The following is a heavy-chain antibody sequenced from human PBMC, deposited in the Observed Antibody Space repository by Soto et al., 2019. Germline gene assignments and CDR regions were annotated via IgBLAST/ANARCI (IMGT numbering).Heavy chain of an antibody. D-gene: IGHD1-1*01. Sequence: PGGSLRLSCAASGFTFGNVAMAWVRQAPGKGLEWVSSISDNGGNTDYADSARGRFTLSRDNSKNTLYLQMTHLKAEDTAVYYCAKLYWNPRYFDSWGQGARVTVSS. CDR3: AKLYWNPRYFDS. CDR1: GFTFGNVA. V-gene: IGHV3-23*01. CDR2: ISDNGGNT. J-gene: IGHJ4*02.